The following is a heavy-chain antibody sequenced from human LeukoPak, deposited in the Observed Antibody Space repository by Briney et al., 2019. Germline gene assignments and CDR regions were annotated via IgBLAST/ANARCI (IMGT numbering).Heavy chain of an antibody. V-gene: IGHV1-2*06. D-gene: IGHD6-19*01. J-gene: IGHJ4*02. CDR1: GYTFTGYY. CDR2: INPNSGGT. Sequence: ASVKVSCKASGYTFTGYYMHWMRQAPGQGLEWMGRINPNSGGTNYAQKFQGRVTMTRDTSISTAYMELRSLRSDDTAVYYCARVRSGWQREGIFDYWGQGTLVTVSS. CDR3: ARVRSGWQREGIFDY.